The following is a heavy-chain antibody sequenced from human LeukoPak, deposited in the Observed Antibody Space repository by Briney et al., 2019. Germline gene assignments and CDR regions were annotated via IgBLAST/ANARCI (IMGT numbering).Heavy chain of an antibody. D-gene: IGHD1-26*01. CDR3: ARDSRSGGSYFDY. V-gene: IGHV1-46*01. CDR2: INPSGDAI. J-gene: IGHJ4*02. Sequence: ASVKVSCKASGYTFTSYYMHWVRQAPGQGLEWMGIINPSGDAISYAQKFQGRVTMTKDTSTITVYMELSSLRSEDTAVYYCARDSRSGGSYFDYWGQGTLVTVSS. CDR1: GYTFTSYY.